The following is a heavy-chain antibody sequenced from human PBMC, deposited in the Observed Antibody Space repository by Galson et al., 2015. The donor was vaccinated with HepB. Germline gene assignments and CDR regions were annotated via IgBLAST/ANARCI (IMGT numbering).Heavy chain of an antibody. D-gene: IGHD3-3*01. CDR3: ARARVDFWSGHYYYYYMDV. V-gene: IGHV4-30-4*01. J-gene: IGHJ6*03. Sequence: TLSLTCTVSGGSISSGDYYWSWIRQPPGKGLEWIGYIYYSGSTYYNPSLKSRVTISVDTSKNQFSLKLSSVTAADTAVYYCARARVDFWSGHYYYYYMDVWGKGTTVTVSS. CDR1: GGSISSGDYY. CDR2: IYYSGST.